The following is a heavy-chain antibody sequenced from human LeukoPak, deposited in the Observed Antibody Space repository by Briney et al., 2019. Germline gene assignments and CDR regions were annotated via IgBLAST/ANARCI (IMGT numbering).Heavy chain of an antibody. V-gene: IGHV3-21*01. D-gene: IGHD1-26*01. Sequence: GGSLRLSCAASGFTFSSYSMNWVRQAPGKGLEWVSSISSSSSYIYYADTVKGRFTISRDNAKNSLYLQMNSLRAEDTAVYYCARDRQWELPLDYWGQGTLVTVSS. J-gene: IGHJ4*02. CDR1: GFTFSSYS. CDR3: ARDRQWELPLDY. CDR2: ISSSSSYI.